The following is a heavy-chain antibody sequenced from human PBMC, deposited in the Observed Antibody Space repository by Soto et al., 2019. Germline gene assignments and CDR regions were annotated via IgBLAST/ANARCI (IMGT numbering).Heavy chain of an antibody. CDR2: IKQDGSVK. V-gene: IGHV3-7*01. J-gene: IGHJ4*01. CDR3: ARVAYSNGWIFDY. D-gene: IGHD6-19*01. CDR1: GFTFSSYW. Sequence: GSLRLSCAASGFTFSSYWMSWVRQAPGKGLGWVANIKQDGSVKYYVDSVGGRFTLSRDNAENSLHLQMSSLRAEDTAIYFCARVAYSNGWIFDYWGQGTLVTVSS.